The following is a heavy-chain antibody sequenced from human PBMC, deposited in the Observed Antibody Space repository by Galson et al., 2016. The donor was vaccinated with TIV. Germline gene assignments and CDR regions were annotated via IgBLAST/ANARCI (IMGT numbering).Heavy chain of an antibody. CDR1: GFTFSSFG. J-gene: IGHJ4*02. V-gene: IGHV3-33*01. CDR2: IWYDGTNT. D-gene: IGHD4-23*01. Sequence: LRLSCAASGFTFSSFGMHWVRQAPGKGLEWVALIWYDGTNTYYADSVKGRFAISRDNSKNTLYVQMNSLRAEDTAVYYCARAPDYGGNFGGTGETHSYYFHYWGQGTLVTVSS. CDR3: ARAPDYGGNFGGTGETHSYYFHY.